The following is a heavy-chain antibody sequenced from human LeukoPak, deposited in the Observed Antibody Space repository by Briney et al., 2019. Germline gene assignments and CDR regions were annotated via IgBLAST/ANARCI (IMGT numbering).Heavy chain of an antibody. Sequence: ASVKVSCKTSGYNFASYTMHWLRQAPGQSPEWMGSINGDNGNTKYSEKFQGRVTFTRDTSASSAYMELSRLRYEDTAVYYCARSSSGTYHYWGQGTLVTVSS. CDR2: INGDNGNT. CDR1: GYNFASYT. D-gene: IGHD3-10*01. J-gene: IGHJ4*02. CDR3: ARSSSGTYHY. V-gene: IGHV1-3*01.